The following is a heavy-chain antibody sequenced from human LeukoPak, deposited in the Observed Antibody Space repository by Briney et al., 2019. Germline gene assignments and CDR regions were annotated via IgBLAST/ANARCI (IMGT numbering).Heavy chain of an antibody. D-gene: IGHD3-22*01. CDR1: GFTFSSYG. J-gene: IGHJ4*02. CDR2: IWYDGSNK. Sequence: GGSLRLSCAASGFTFSSYGMHWVRQAPGKGLEWVAVIWYDGSNKYYADSVKGRFTISRDNSKNTLYLQMNSLRAEDTAVYYRAREVTYYYDSSGSPGDYWGQGTLVTVSS. CDR3: AREVTYYYDSSGSPGDY. V-gene: IGHV3-33*01.